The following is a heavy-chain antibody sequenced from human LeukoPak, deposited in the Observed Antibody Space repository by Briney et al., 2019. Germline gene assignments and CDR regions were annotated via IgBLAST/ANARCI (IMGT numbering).Heavy chain of an antibody. CDR2: ISGYNGNT. Sequence: ASVKVSCKASGYTFTSYGFSWVRQAPGQGLEWMGWISGYNGNTNYAQKFQGRVTMTTDTSTNTAYMELRSLRSDDAAVYYCARRRAETRGPSGMHFGGKGPTAAFPS. J-gene: IGHJ6*04. V-gene: IGHV1-18*01. D-gene: IGHD3-10*01. CDR3: ARRRAETRGPSGMHF. CDR1: GYTFTSYG.